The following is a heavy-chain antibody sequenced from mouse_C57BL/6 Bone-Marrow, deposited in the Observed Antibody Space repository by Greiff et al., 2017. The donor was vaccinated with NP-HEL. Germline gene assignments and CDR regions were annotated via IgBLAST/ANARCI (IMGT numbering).Heavy chain of an antibody. Sequence: EVQRVESGGGLVQPKGSLKLSCAASGFTFNTYAMHWVRQAPGKGLEWVARIRSKSSNYATYYADSVKDRFTISRDDSQSMLYLQMNNLKTEDTAMYYCVREGLLRFFFAYWGQGTLVTVSA. D-gene: IGHD2-3*01. J-gene: IGHJ3*01. CDR1: GFTFNTYA. V-gene: IGHV10-3*01. CDR2: IRSKSSNYAT. CDR3: VREGLLRFFFAY.